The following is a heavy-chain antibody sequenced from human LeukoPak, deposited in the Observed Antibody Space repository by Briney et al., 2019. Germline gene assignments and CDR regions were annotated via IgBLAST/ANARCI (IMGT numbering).Heavy chain of an antibody. Sequence: PGGSLRLSRTASGFTFGDYAMSWVRQAPGKGLEWVGFIRSKAYGGTTEYAASVKGRFTISRDDSKSIAYLQMNSLKTEDTAVYYCTRAQKWLRDHDAFDIWGQGTMVIVSS. D-gene: IGHD5-12*01. V-gene: IGHV3-49*04. CDR2: IRSKAYGGTT. CDR1: GFTFGDYA. CDR3: TRAQKWLRDHDAFDI. J-gene: IGHJ3*02.